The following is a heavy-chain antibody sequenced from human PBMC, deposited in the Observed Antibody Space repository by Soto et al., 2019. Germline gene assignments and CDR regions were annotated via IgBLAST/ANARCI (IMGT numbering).Heavy chain of an antibody. CDR3: AREGNNEDTIFVVVINSYSFHY. J-gene: IGHJ4*02. V-gene: IGHV1-18*01. CDR1: GYTFTSYG. CDR2: ISAYNGNT. D-gene: IGHD3-3*01. Sequence: ASVKVSCKASGYTFTSYGISWVRQAPGQGLEWMGWISAYNGNTNYAQKLQGRVNMTTDTSTSTAYMELRSLRSDDTAVYYCAREGNNEDTIFVVVINSYSFHYSCPGTLLTLSS.